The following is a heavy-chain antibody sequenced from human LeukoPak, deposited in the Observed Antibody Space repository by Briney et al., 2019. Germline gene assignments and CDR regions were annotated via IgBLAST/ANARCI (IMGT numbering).Heavy chain of an antibody. V-gene: IGHV4-38-2*02. CDR1: GYSISSGYY. CDR2: IYHSGST. J-gene: IGHJ4*02. Sequence: PSETLSLTCTVSGYSISSGYYWGWIRQPPGKGLEWIGSIYHSGSTYYNPSLKSRVTISVDTSKNQFSLKLSSVAAADTAVFYCARLDYPDYWGQGTLVTVSS. D-gene: IGHD4-11*01. CDR3: ARLDYPDY.